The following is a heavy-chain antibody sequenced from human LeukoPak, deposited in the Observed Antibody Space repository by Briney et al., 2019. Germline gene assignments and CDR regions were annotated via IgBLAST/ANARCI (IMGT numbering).Heavy chain of an antibody. CDR2: IYYSGST. J-gene: IGHJ3*02. CDR3: ARAGVLMYYYDSSGYPDAFDI. D-gene: IGHD3-22*01. Sequence: SETLSLTCTVSGGSISSYYWRWIRQPPGKGLEWIGYIYYSGSTNYNPSLKSRVTISVDTSKNQFSLKLSSVTAADTAVYYCARAGVLMYYYDSSGYPDAFDIWGQGTMVTVSS. CDR1: GGSISSYY. V-gene: IGHV4-59*01.